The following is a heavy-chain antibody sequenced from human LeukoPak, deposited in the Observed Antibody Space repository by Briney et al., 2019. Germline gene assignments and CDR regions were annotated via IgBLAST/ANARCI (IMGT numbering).Heavy chain of an antibody. CDR2: ISYDGSNK. Sequence: GGSLRLSCAASGFTFSSYAMPWVRQAPGKGLEWVAVISYDGSNKYYADSVKGRFTISRDNSKNTLYLQMNSLRAEDTAVYYCARAGGIAAAGTDGAFDIWGQGTMVTVSS. V-gene: IGHV3-30*01. CDR1: GFTFSSYA. D-gene: IGHD6-13*01. J-gene: IGHJ3*02. CDR3: ARAGGIAAAGTDGAFDI.